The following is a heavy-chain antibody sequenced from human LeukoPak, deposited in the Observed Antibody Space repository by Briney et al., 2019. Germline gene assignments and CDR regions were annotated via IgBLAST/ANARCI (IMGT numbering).Heavy chain of an antibody. CDR1: GFTFSSYY. CDR3: ARGYSSGWSAFDY. V-gene: IGHV3-21*01. Sequence: PGGPLRLSCAASGFTFSSYYMNWVRQAPGRGLEWVSSISSTSSHIYYADSVKGRFTISRDNADNSLYLQMNSLRAEDTAVYYCARGYSSGWSAFDYWGQGTLVTVSS. D-gene: IGHD6-19*01. J-gene: IGHJ4*02. CDR2: ISSTSSHI.